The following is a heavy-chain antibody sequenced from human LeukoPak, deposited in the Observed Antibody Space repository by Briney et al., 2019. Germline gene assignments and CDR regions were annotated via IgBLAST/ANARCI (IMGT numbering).Heavy chain of an antibody. CDR2: ISGSGGST. CDR1: GFTFSSYA. CDR3: AKILREDYGDYGEYYYYGMDV. Sequence: GGSLRLSCAASGFTFSSYAMSWVRQAPGKGLEWVSAISGSGGSTYYADSVKGRFTISRDNSKNTLYLQMNSLRAEDTAVYYCAKILREDYGDYGEYYYYGMDVWGQGTTVTVSS. V-gene: IGHV3-23*01. D-gene: IGHD4-17*01. J-gene: IGHJ6*02.